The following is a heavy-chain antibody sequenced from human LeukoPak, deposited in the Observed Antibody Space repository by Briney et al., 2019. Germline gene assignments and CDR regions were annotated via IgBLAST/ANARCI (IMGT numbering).Heavy chain of an antibody. V-gene: IGHV4-39*07. CDR2: INHSGST. CDR1: GGSISCSSYY. J-gene: IGHJ6*03. D-gene: IGHD1-26*01. CDR3: ARPRLDRGSYFSGYYYYYMDV. Sequence: PSETLSLTCTVSGGSISCSSYYWGWIRQPPGKGLEWIGEINHSGSTNYNPSLKSRVTISVDTSKNQFSLKLSSVTAADTAVYYCARPRLDRGSYFSGYYYYYMDVWGKGTTVTISS.